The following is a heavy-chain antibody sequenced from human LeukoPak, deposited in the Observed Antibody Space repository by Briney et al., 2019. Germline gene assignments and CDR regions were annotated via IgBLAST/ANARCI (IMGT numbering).Heavy chain of an antibody. V-gene: IGHV3-20*04. J-gene: IGHJ4*02. CDR2: INWNGGST. Sequence: ASETLSLTCTVSGGSISSYYWSWVRQAPGKGLEWVSGINWNGGSTGYADSVKGRFTISRDNAKNSLYLQMNSLRAEDTALYYCARDITINYYDISGMGYWGQGTLVTVSS. CDR1: GGSISSYY. CDR3: ARDITINYYDISGMGY. D-gene: IGHD3-22*01.